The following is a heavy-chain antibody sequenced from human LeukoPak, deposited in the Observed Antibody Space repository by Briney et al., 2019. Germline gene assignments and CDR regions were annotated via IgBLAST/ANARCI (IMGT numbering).Heavy chain of an antibody. Sequence: GGSLRLSCAASGFTFDDYAMHWVRQAPGKGLEWVSGISWNSGSIGYADSVKGRFTISRDNAKNSLYLQMNSLRAEDTALYYCANGSDFWSGYYDYWGQGTLVTVSS. CDR3: ANGSDFWSGYYDY. V-gene: IGHV3-9*01. J-gene: IGHJ4*02. CDR1: GFTFDDYA. D-gene: IGHD3-3*01. CDR2: ISWNSGSI.